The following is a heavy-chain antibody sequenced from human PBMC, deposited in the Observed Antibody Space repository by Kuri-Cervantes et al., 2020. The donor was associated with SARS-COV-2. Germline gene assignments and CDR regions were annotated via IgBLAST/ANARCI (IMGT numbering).Heavy chain of an antibody. CDR2: IYTSGIT. CDR3: AREVLLWFGELSYMDV. V-gene: IGHV4-61*02. CDR1: GGSISSGDYY. J-gene: IGHJ6*03. Sequence: CTVAGGSISSGDYYWSWIRQPAGKGLEWIGRIYTSGITNYKPSLKSRVTMSVDTSKNQFSLNLSSVTAADTAVYYCAREVLLWFGELSYMDVWGKGTTVTVSS. D-gene: IGHD3-10*01.